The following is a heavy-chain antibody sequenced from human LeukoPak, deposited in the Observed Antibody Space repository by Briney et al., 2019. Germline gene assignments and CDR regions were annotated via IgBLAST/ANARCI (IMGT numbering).Heavy chain of an antibody. CDR2: IYYSGST. J-gene: IGHJ4*01. Sequence: PSETLSLTCTVSGGSISSYYWSWIRQPPGKGLEWIGYIYYSGSTNYNPSLKSRVTISIDTSKNQFSLKLNSVTAADTAVYYCARRRDGYSIFDYWGHGTLVIVSS. CDR3: ARRRDGYSIFDY. V-gene: IGHV4-59*12. CDR1: GGSISSYY. D-gene: IGHD5-24*01.